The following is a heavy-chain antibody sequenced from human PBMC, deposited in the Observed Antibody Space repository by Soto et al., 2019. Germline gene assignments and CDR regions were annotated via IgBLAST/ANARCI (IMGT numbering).Heavy chain of an antibody. CDR2: IYYSGST. CDR3: ARGLYNWNYFDY. J-gene: IGHJ4*02. CDR1: GGSISSGGYY. D-gene: IGHD1-20*01. V-gene: IGHV4-31*03. Sequence: QVQLQESGPGLVKPSQTLSLTCTVSGGSISSGGYYWSWIRQHPGKGLEWIGYIYYSGSTYYNPSLKSRVTISVDTSKNQFSLKLSSVTAGDTAVYYCARGLYNWNYFDYWGQGTLVTVSS.